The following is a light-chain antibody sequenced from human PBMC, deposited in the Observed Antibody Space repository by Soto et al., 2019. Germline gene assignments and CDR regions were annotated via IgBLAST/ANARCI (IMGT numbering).Light chain of an antibody. CDR3: QLSYSTPRT. J-gene: IGKJ2*01. CDR2: AAS. Sequence: DIQMTQSPSSLSASVGDRVTITCRASQSISSYLNWYQQKPGKAPKLLIYAASSLQSGVPSRFSGSGSGTDFTLTISSLQPESFATYYCQLSYSTPRTFGQGTKLEIK. V-gene: IGKV1-39*01. CDR1: QSISSY.